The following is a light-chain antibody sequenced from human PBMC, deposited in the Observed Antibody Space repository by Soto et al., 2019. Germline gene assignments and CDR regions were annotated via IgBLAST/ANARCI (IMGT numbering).Light chain of an antibody. V-gene: IGKV1-33*01. CDR3: QQYDKLPLT. CDR2: DAF. CDR1: QDINSY. Sequence: DIQMTQSPSSLSASVGDRVTITCQASQDINSYLAWYQQKPGKAPKFLIFDAFNLETGGPSRFSGTGSGTDFTFTISNLQPEDVATYYCQQYDKLPLTFGGGTKVEVK. J-gene: IGKJ4*01.